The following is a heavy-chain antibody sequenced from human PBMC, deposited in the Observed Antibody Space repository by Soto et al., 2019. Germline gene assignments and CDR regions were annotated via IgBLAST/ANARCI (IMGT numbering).Heavy chain of an antibody. V-gene: IGHV4-59*08. CDR2: IYYSGST. CDR1: GGSIPSYY. D-gene: IGHD2-2*01. CDR3: ARHAPYCSSTSHCAYGMDV. Sequence: SETLSLTCTVSGGSIPSYYWSWIRQPPGKGLEWIGYIYYSGSTHYNPSLKSRVTISVDTSKNQFSLKLSSVTAADTAVYYCARHAPYCSSTSHCAYGMDVWGQGTTVT. J-gene: IGHJ6*02.